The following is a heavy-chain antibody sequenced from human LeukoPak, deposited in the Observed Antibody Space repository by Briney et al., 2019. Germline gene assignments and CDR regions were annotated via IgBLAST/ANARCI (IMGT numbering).Heavy chain of an antibody. D-gene: IGHD6-13*01. Sequence: SETLSLTCTVSGGSISSSSYYCGWIRQPPGKGLEWIGSIYYSGSTNYNPSLKSRVTISVDTSKNQFSLKLSSVTAADTAVYYCARGRGSSWVFDYWGQGTLVTVSS. J-gene: IGHJ4*02. CDR2: IYYSGST. V-gene: IGHV4-39*07. CDR3: ARGRGSSWVFDY. CDR1: GGSISSSSYY.